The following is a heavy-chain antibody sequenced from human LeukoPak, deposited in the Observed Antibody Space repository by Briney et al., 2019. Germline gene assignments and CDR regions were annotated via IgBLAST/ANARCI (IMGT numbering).Heavy chain of an antibody. CDR3: AKAIPGIAVAGYTSY. J-gene: IGHJ4*02. CDR1: GFTFSSYS. V-gene: IGHV3-21*04. D-gene: IGHD6-19*01. Sequence: GGSLRLSCAASGFTFSSYSMNWVRQAPGKGLEWVSSISSSSSYIYYADSVKGRFTISRDNSKNTLYLQMNSLRAEDTAVYYCAKAIPGIAVAGYTSYWGQGTLVTVSS. CDR2: ISSSSSYI.